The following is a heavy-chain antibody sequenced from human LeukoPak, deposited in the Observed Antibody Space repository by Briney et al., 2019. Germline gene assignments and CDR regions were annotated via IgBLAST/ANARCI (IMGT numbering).Heavy chain of an antibody. CDR1: GGSISSGGYS. CDR3: ARGNRGYSYYYDY. J-gene: IGHJ4*02. Sequence: SETLSLTCTVSGGSISSGGYSWTWIRQPPGKGLDWIGYINNRGSTYSNPSLKSRHTISVDTSKNQFSLKLTSLNATDTAVYYCARGNRGYSYYYDYWGQGTLVTVSS. D-gene: IGHD5-18*01. V-gene: IGHV4-30-4*08. CDR2: INNRGST.